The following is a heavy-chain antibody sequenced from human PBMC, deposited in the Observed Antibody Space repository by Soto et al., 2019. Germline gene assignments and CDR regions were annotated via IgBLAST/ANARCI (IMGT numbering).Heavy chain of an antibody. J-gene: IGHJ6*02. CDR2: IVVGSGNT. V-gene: IGHV1-58*02. CDR1: GYTFTSYG. Sequence: GASVKVSCKASGYTFTSYGISWVRQARGQRLEWIGWIVVGSGNTNYAQKFQERVTITRDMSTSTAYMELSSLRSEDTAVYYCAASGVVPAAIAYYYGMDVWGQGTTVTVSS. D-gene: IGHD2-2*01. CDR3: AASGVVPAAIAYYYGMDV.